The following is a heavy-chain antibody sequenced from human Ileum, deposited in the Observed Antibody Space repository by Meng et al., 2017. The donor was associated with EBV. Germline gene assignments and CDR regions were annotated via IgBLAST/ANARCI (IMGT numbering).Heavy chain of an antibody. D-gene: IGHD4-17*01. CDR2: INHSGST. J-gene: IGHJ4*02. V-gene: IGHV4-34*01. CDR3: ARGRGYGDYGSLY. CDR1: GGSFSGYY. Sequence: GAGLLKPSETLSLTCAVYGGSFSGYYWSWIRQPPGKGLEWIGEINHSGSTNYNPSLKSRVTISVDTSKNQFSLKLSSVTAADTAVYYCARGRGYGDYGSLYWGQGTLVTVSS.